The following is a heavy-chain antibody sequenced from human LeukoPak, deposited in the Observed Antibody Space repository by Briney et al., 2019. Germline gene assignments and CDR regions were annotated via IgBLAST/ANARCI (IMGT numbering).Heavy chain of an antibody. Sequence: GASVKISCKASGYTLTSYHVHWARQAPGQGLEWMGWINPNSGGTNYAQKFQGRVTMTRDTSISTAYMEMSRLTSDDTAVYYCARFDTMIWEVGAWGREPWSPSPQ. V-gene: IGHV1-2*02. D-gene: IGHD3-10*01. CDR1: GYTLTSYH. CDR3: ARFDTMIWEVGA. J-gene: IGHJ5*02. CDR2: INPNSGGT.